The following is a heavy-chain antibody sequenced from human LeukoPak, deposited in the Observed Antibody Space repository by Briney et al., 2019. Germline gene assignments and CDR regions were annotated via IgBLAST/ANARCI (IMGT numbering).Heavy chain of an antibody. V-gene: IGHV4-4*07. CDR1: GGSISSYY. J-gene: IGHJ4*02. CDR2: IYTSGST. Sequence: PSETLSLTCTVSGGSISSYYWSWIRQPAGKGLEWIGRIYTSGSTNYNPSLKSRVTMSVDTSKNQFSLKLSSVTAADTAVYYCVVGSDYDYVWGSYRHDYWGQGTLVTVSS. CDR3: VVGSDYDYVWGSYRHDY. D-gene: IGHD3-16*02.